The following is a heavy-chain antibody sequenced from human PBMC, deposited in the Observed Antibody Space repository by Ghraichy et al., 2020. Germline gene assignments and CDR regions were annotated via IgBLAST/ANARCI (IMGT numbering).Heavy chain of an antibody. CDR1: GFNFRSYS. V-gene: IGHV3-48*02. D-gene: IGHD2-15*01. J-gene: IGHJ4*02. CDR2: ISSSSSTI. Sequence: GGSLRLSCAASGFNFRSYSMNWVRQAPGKGLEWVSYISSSSSTIYYAGSVKGRFTISRDNAKNSLFLQMNSLRDEDTAVHHCARAPGADCSGGSCYIDYWGQGTLVAVSS. CDR3: ARAPGADCSGGSCYIDY.